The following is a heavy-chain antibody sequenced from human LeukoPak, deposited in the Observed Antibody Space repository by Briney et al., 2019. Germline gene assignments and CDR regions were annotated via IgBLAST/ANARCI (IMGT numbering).Heavy chain of an antibody. CDR2: IRSKPYGGTT. CDR3: SREPLVGATRGLDY. Sequence: GGSLRLSCATSGFTFRDYTMNWVRQAPGKGLEWVGFIRSKPYGGTTDYAASVKGRFTISRDDSESIAYLQMDSLKTDDTALYYCSREPLVGATRGLDYWGQGTLVTVSS. V-gene: IGHV3-49*04. CDR1: GFTFRDYT. D-gene: IGHD1-26*01. J-gene: IGHJ4*02.